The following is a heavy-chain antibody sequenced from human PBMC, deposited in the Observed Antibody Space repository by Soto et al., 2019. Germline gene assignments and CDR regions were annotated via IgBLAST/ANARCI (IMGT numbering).Heavy chain of an antibody. J-gene: IGHJ4*02. D-gene: IGHD5-12*01. CDR3: ARHSGYDYVFDY. V-gene: IGHV1-2*02. Sequence: GASVKGSCKTFGYTFTGYYIRWVRQAPGQGLEWMGWINPNNGDTNYAQKFQGRVSMTRDTSTSTAYVELSSLRFDDTAVYYCARHSGYDYVFDYWGQGTLVTVSS. CDR2: INPNNGDT. CDR1: GYTFTGYY.